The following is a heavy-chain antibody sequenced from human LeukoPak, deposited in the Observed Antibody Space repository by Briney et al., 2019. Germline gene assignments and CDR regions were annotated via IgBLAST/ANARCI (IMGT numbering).Heavy chain of an antibody. CDR3: ARNYDFWSGFSSPDYYYYMDV. V-gene: IGHV1-69*13. CDR2: IIPIFGTA. D-gene: IGHD3-3*01. CDR1: GGTFSNYA. Sequence: GASVKVSCKASGGTFSNYAISWVRQAPGQGLEWMGGIIPIFGTAHYAQKFQGRVTITADESTSTAYMELSSLRSEDTAVYYCARNYDFWSGFSSPDYYYYMDVWGKGTTVTVSS. J-gene: IGHJ6*03.